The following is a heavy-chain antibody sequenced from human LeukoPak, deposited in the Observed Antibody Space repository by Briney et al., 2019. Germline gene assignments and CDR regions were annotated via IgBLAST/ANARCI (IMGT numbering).Heavy chain of an antibody. CDR2: INWNGGST. J-gene: IGHJ4*02. V-gene: IGHV3-20*04. D-gene: IGHD4-23*01. CDR1: GFTFDDYG. CDR3: ARVTVDHGGNVYYFDY. Sequence: GGSLRLSCAAYGFTFDDYGMSWVRQAPGKGLEWVSGINWNGGSTGYADSVKGRFTISRDNAKNSLYLQMNSLRAEDTALYYCARVTVDHGGNVYYFDYWGQGTLVTVSS.